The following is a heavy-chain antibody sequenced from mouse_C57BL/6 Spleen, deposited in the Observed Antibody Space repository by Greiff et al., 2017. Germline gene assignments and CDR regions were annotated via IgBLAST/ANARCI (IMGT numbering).Heavy chain of an antibody. CDR2: IDPNSGST. CDR1: GYTITSDW. Sequence: QVQLQQPGAELVKPGASVKLSCTASGYTITSDWMHWVKQRPGQGLEWIGMIDPNSGSTKYNAKFKGKATLTVDTSSSTAYMQLSSLTSEDSAVYYCASLVQYYFGYWGQGTTLTVSS. V-gene: IGHV1-64*01. J-gene: IGHJ2*01. D-gene: IGHD2-10*02. CDR3: ASLVQYYFGY.